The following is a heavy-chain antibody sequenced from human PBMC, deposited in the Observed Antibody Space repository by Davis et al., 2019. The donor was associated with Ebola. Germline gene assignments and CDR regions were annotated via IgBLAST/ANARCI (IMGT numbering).Heavy chain of an antibody. V-gene: IGHV3-72*01. CDR2: TRNKASGYST. J-gene: IGHJ4*02. D-gene: IGHD6-13*01. Sequence: SCKASGYTFAGYYMHWVRQAPGKGLEWVARTRNKASGYSTEYAASVRGRFTISRDDSHNSLHLQMNSLTIEDTALYYCARARSSSWRDFDYWGQGTLVTVSS. CDR3: ARARSSSWRDFDY. CDR1: GYTFAGYY.